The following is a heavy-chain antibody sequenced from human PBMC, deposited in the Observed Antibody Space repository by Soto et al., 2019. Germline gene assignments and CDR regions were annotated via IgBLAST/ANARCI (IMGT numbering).Heavy chain of an antibody. D-gene: IGHD1-26*01. J-gene: IGHJ4*02. CDR2: VSRKGNNI. V-gene: IGHV3-64D*06. CDR3: EKEEIVVVGGFDY. CDR1: GLTRGSFD. Sequence: PGVPNRFSGSASGLTRGSFDMHWVRQAPGKGLEYVSGVSRKGNNIYYADSVKGRFTISRDTFKNTLFLQMTSLRAEDTAVYYCEKEEIVVVGGFDYWGQGTLVTISS.